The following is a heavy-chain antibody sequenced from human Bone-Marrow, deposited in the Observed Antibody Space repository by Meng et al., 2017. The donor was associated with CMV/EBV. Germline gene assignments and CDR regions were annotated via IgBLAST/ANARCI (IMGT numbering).Heavy chain of an antibody. J-gene: IGHJ4*02. CDR1: GGSISSSSYY. V-gene: IGHV4-39*01. Sequence: GSLRLSCTVSGGSISSSSYYWGWIRQPPGMGLEWIGSIYYSGSTYYNPSLKSRVTISVDTSKNQFSLKLSSVTAADTAVYYCASNGYNGGYWGQGTMVTVSS. CDR3: ASNGYNGGY. CDR2: IYYSGST. D-gene: IGHD5-24*01.